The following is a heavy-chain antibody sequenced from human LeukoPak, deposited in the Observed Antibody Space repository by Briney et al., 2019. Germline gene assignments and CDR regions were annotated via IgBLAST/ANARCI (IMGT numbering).Heavy chain of an antibody. CDR2: INTNTGNP. V-gene: IGHV7-4-1*01. D-gene: IGHD4-11*01. CDR1: GYTFTSYA. Sequence: ASVKVSCKASGYTFTSYAMNWVRQAPGQGLEWMGWINTNTGNPTYAQGFTGRFVFSLDISVSTAYLQICSLKAEDTAVYYCARVLDDYSNYRLDPWGQGTLVTVSS. J-gene: IGHJ5*02. CDR3: ARVLDDYSNYRLDP.